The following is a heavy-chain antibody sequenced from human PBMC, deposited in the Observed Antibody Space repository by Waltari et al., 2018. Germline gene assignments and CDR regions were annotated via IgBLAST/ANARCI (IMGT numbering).Heavy chain of an antibody. CDR3: ATYVGASIGTAAFDV. V-gene: IGHV4-39*01. D-gene: IGHD3-16*01. J-gene: IGHJ3*01. Sequence: QLHLQEAGPGLVKPPETLSLTCSVPGGSLISNRHYWAWIRQPPGKGLEWTATISYTGTTYYNPSLRSRVTISVDMAKNQFSLKLTSVTPADTAVYYCATYVGASIGTAAFDVWGQGTMVTVSS. CDR2: ISYTGTT. CDR1: GGSLISNRHY.